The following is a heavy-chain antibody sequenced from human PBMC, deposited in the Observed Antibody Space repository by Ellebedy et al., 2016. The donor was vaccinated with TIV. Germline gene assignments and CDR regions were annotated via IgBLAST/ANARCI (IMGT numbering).Heavy chain of an antibody. CDR1: GFTFSSYS. Sequence: GESLKISXAASGFTFSSYSMNWVRQAPGKGLEWVSYISSSSSTIYYADSVKGRFTISRDNAKNSLYLQMNSLRDEDTAVYYCARIGYCGGSCYDYWGQGTLVTVSS. CDR2: ISSSSSTI. V-gene: IGHV3-48*02. J-gene: IGHJ4*02. D-gene: IGHD2-15*01. CDR3: ARIGYCGGSCYDY.